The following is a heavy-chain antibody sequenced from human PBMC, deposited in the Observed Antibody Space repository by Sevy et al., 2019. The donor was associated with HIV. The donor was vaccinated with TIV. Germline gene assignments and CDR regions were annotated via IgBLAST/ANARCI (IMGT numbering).Heavy chain of an antibody. Sequence: ASVKVSCKASGYTFTSYGMNWVRQAPGQGLEWMGWINTNTGNPTYAQGFTGRFVFSLVTSVSTAYLQISSLKAEDTAVYYCARTSRGIVVIPAAQHYYGMDVWGQGTTVTVSS. V-gene: IGHV7-4-1*02. J-gene: IGHJ6*02. CDR2: INTNTGNP. CDR3: ARTSRGIVVIPAAQHYYGMDV. D-gene: IGHD2-2*01. CDR1: GYTFTSYG.